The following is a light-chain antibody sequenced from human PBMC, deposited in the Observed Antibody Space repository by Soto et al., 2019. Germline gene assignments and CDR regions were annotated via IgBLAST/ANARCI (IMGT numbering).Light chain of an antibody. CDR2: GTS. CDR1: QSVSSIF. J-gene: IGKJ5*01. V-gene: IGKV3-20*01. Sequence: EIVLTQSPGTLSLSPGERYPPSCRAIQSVSSIFLAWYQQKKPCQAPRLIIYGTSSRATGVPDRFSGSGSGTDFTLTISRLEPEDFAVHYCQQYGRSPLITVGPATRLEIK. CDR3: QQYGRSPLIT.